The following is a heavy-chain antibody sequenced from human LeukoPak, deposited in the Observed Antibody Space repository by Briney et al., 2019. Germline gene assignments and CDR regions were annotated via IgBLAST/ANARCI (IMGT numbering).Heavy chain of an antibody. CDR1: GFTFSDFA. CDR3: TKGVLARLVDF. V-gene: IGHV3-23*01. Sequence: GGSLRLSCAASGFTFSDFAIGWVRQAPGKGLEWVSVISTSDDTYYTDYVKGRVTISRDNSKNTVWLQMNSLRAEDTALYFCTKGVLARLVDFWGQGTLVTVSS. D-gene: IGHD6-6*01. J-gene: IGHJ4*02. CDR2: ISTSDDT.